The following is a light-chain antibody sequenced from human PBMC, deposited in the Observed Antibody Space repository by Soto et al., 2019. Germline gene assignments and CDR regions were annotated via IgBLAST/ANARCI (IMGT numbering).Light chain of an antibody. J-gene: IGLJ2*01. V-gene: IGLV4-69*01. Sequence: QPVVTQSPSASASLGASVKLTCTLSSGHSSYAIAWHQQQPEKGPRYLMKLNSDGSHSKGDGIPDRFSGSSSGAERYLTISSLQSEDEADYYCQTWGTGIHVVFGGGTKLTVL. CDR1: SGHSSYA. CDR3: QTWGTGIHVV. CDR2: LNSDGSH.